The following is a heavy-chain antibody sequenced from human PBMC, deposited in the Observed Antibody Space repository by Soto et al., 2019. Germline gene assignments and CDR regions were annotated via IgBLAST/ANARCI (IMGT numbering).Heavy chain of an antibody. D-gene: IGHD5-18*01. CDR1: GGSISSYY. Sequence: QVQLQESGPGLVKPSETLSLNCTVSGGSISSYYWSWIRQPPGKGLEWVGYISYSGSTNYNPSLKSRVTISVDTSKNQFSLKLSSVTAADTAVYYCARDLVGPADTARYNWFDPWGQGTLVTVSS. CDR2: ISYSGST. V-gene: IGHV4-59*01. CDR3: ARDLVGPADTARYNWFDP. J-gene: IGHJ5*02.